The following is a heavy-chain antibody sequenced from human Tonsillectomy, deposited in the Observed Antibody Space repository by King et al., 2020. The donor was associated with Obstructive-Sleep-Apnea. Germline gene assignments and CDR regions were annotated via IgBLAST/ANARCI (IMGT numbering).Heavy chain of an antibody. V-gene: IGHV3-9*01. Sequence: VQLVQSGGGLVQPGRSLRLSCAASGFTFDDYAMHWVRQAPGKGLEWVSGISWNSGSIGYADSVKGRFTISRDNAKNSLYLQMNSLRAEDTALYYCAKHGCTSPGCYGFDYWGQGTLVTVSS. CDR3: AKHGCTSPGCYGFDY. D-gene: IGHD2-2*01. J-gene: IGHJ4*02. CDR1: GFTFDDYA. CDR2: ISWNSGSI.